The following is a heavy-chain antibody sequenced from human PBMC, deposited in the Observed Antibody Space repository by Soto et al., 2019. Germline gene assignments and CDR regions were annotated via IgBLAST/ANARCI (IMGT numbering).Heavy chain of an antibody. CDR3: AATSDTSYCYYGMDI. D-gene: IGHD3-3*01. J-gene: IGHJ6*02. V-gene: IGHV1-58*01. CDR1: GFTFTSSA. CDR2: IVVGSGNT. Sequence: VASVKVSCKASGFTFTSSAVKWVRQARGQRLEWIGWIVVGSGNTNYAQKFQERVTITRDMSTSTAYMELSSLRSEDTAVYYCAATSDTSYCYYGMDIWGQGTMVTVSS.